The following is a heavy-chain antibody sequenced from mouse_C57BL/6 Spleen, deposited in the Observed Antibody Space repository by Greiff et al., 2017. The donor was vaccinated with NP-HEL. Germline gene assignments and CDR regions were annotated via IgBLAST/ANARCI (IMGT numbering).Heavy chain of an antibody. CDR2: IYPRSGNT. D-gene: IGHD1-1*01. Sequence: QVQLQQSGAELARPGASVKLSCKASGYTFTSYGISWVKQRTGQGLEWIGEIYPRSGNTYYNEKFKGKATLTADKSSSTAYMELRSLTSEDSAVYFCARKITTVVHFDYWGQGTTLTVSS. CDR3: ARKITTVVHFDY. J-gene: IGHJ2*01. CDR1: GYTFTSYG. V-gene: IGHV1-81*01.